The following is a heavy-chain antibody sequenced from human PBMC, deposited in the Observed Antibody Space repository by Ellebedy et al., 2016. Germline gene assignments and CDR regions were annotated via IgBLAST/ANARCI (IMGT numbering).Heavy chain of an antibody. D-gene: IGHD3-22*01. V-gene: IGHV3-7*01. CDR2: INQYESQE. J-gene: IGHJ4*02. CDR1: GFSFDAYW. Sequence: GGSLRLSXAASGFSFDAYWMTWLRQAPGKGLEWVANINQYESQEYYVDSVKGRFTISRDNAKNSLYLQMNSLRGEDTAVYYCARDVNYNEGRDWYDVLDYWGQGTLVTVSS. CDR3: ARDVNYNEGRDWYDVLDY.